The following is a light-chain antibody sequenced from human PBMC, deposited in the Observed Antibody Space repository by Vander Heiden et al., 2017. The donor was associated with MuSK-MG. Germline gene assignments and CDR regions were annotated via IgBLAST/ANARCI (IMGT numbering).Light chain of an antibody. V-gene: IGKV3-20*01. CDR1: QSVRSSQ. Sequence: EFLFTQSPGTLSLSPGERATLSCRASQSVRSSQLAWYQQKPGQAPRLVIYSTSSRATDFPDRFSGSGSGRDFTLTINRLEPEDFAVYYCQQYGSAPLTFGGGTTVELK. CDR2: STS. J-gene: IGKJ4*01. CDR3: QQYGSAPLT.